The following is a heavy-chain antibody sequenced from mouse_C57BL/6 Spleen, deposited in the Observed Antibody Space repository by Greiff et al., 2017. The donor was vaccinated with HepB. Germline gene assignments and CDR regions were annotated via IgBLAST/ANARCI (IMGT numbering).Heavy chain of an antibody. J-gene: IGHJ2*01. CDR3: AREGVMGGPFDY. CDR1: GFTFSDYY. D-gene: IGHD2-1*01. Sequence: EVKVVESEGGLVQPGSSMKLSRTASGFTFSDYYMAWVRQVPEKGLEWVANINYDGSSTYYLDSLKSRFIISRDNAKNILYLQMSSLKSEDTATYYCAREGVMGGPFDYWGQGTTLTVSS. CDR2: INYDGSST. V-gene: IGHV5-16*01.